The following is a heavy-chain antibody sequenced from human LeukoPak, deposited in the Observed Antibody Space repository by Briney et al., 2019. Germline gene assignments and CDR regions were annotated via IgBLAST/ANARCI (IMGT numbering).Heavy chain of an antibody. Sequence: GASVTVSCKATVYTFTDYYMHWVRLAPADGLEWMGWYNPTRGATNIVQKLQGRTPMTRDTSISSAYLELGSRRSDATAVYFCTRARLQLVPSLDSWGEGTLVTVSS. CDR3: TRARLQLVPSLDS. J-gene: IGHJ5*01. D-gene: IGHD6-6*01. V-gene: IGHV1-2*02. CDR2: YNPTRGAT. CDR1: VYTFTDYY.